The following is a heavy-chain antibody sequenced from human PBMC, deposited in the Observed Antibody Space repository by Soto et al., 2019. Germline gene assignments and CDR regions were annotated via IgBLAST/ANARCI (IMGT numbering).Heavy chain of an antibody. J-gene: IGHJ4*02. Sequence: EVQLLDSGGHLVQPGGSLRLSCAASGFTFSTYAMNWVRQAPGKRLEWVSYITGGGTDTYYADSVKGRFTISRDNSKDTVYLQMSSLRAEETAVYYCAKGSRGHCTGVTCYPFDYWGQGTLVIVSS. D-gene: IGHD2-8*02. V-gene: IGHV3-23*01. CDR1: GFTFSTYA. CDR3: AKGSRGHCTGVTCYPFDY. CDR2: ITGGGTDT.